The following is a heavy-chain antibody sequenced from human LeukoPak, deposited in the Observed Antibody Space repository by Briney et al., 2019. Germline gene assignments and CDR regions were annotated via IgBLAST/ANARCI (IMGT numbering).Heavy chain of an antibody. Sequence: GGSLRLSCAASGFTFSSYSMNWVRQAPGKGLEWVSYISNSSSTIYYADSVKGRFTISRDNAKNSLYLQMNSLRAEDTAVYYCARDMKQLAYEDWGQGTLVTVSS. J-gene: IGHJ4*02. V-gene: IGHV3-48*01. D-gene: IGHD6-6*01. CDR1: GFTFSSYS. CDR3: ARDMKQLAYED. CDR2: ISNSSSTI.